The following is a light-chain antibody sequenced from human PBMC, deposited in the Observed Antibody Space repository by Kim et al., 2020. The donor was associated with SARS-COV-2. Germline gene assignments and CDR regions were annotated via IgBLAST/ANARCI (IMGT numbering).Light chain of an antibody. J-gene: IGKJ3*01. V-gene: IGKV1-39*01. Sequence: DIQMTQYPSSLSASVGDRVTITCRTTQSISSHLNWYQQKPGRAPKLLISAASTLQGGVPSRFSGSGSETDFTLTISSLQPEDFATYFCQQSYITPFTFGPGTKVAIK. CDR1: QSISSH. CDR3: QQSYITPFT. CDR2: AAS.